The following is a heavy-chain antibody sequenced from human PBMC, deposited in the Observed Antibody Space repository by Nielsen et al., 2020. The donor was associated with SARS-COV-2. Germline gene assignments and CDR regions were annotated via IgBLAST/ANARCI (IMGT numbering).Heavy chain of an antibody. CDR1: GGSFSGYY. Sequence: SETLSLTCAVYGGSFSGYYWSWIRQPPGKGLEWIGEINHSGSTNYNPSLKSRVTISVDTSKNQFSLKLSSVTAADTAVYYCARQAYSSSWYKTMFYYYYMDVWGKGTTVTVSS. CDR2: INHSGST. CDR3: ARQAYSSSWYKTMFYYYYMDV. D-gene: IGHD6-13*01. V-gene: IGHV4-34*01. J-gene: IGHJ6*03.